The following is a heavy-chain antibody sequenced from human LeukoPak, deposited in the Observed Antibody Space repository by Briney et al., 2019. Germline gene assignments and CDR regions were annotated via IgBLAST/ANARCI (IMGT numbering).Heavy chain of an antibody. V-gene: IGHV1-69*13. CDR1: GGTFSSYA. CDR2: IIPIFGTA. CDR3: ARGVYYYDSSGYFQDY. D-gene: IGHD3-22*01. Sequence: SVKVSCKASGGTFSSYAISWVRQAPGQGLEWMGGIIPIFGTANYAQKFQGRVTITADESTSTAYMELSSLRSEDTAVYYCARGVYYYDSSGYFQDYWGQGTLVTVAS. J-gene: IGHJ4*02.